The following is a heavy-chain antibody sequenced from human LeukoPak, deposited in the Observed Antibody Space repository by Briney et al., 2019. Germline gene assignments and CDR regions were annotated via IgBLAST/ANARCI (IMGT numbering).Heavy chain of an antibody. Sequence: GGSLRLSCAASGFTFSSYWMHWVRQAPGKGLVWVSRINSDGSSTSYADSVKGRFTISRDNAKNTLYLQMNSLRAEDTAVYYCARAVYYYYYMDVWGKGTTVTVSS. CDR2: INSDGSST. CDR3: ARAVYYYYYMDV. V-gene: IGHV3-74*01. J-gene: IGHJ6*03. CDR1: GFTFSSYW.